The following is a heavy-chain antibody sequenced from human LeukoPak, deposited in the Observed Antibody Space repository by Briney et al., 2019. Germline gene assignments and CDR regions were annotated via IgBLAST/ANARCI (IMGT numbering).Heavy chain of an antibody. V-gene: IGHV3-7*01. D-gene: IGHD6-19*01. Sequence: PGGSLRLSCAASGFTFSSYWMSWVRQAPGKGLEWVANIKQDGSEEYYVDSVKGRFTISRDNAKNSLYLQMNSLRAEDTAVYYCARQWLVREYFDYWGQGTLSPSPQ. J-gene: IGHJ4*02. CDR3: ARQWLVREYFDY. CDR1: GFTFSSYW. CDR2: IKQDGSEE.